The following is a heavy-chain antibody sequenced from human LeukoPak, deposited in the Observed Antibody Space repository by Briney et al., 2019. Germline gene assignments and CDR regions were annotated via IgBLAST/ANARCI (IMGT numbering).Heavy chain of an antibody. CDR2: INPNSGGT. V-gene: IGHV1-2*02. J-gene: IGHJ4*02. Sequence: ASVKVSCKASGYTFTSYGISWVRQAPGQGLEWMGWINPNSGGTNYAQKFQGRVTMTRDTSISTAYMELSRLRSDDTAVYYCARGLMGISSGWTYIYSFYFDYWGQGTLVTVSS. CDR1: GYTFTSYG. CDR3: ARGLMGISSGWTYIYSFYFDY. D-gene: IGHD6-19*01.